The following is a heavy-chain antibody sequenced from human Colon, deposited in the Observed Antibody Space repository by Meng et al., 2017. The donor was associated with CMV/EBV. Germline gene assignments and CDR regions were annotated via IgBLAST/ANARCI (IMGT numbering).Heavy chain of an antibody. D-gene: IGHD6-19*01. CDR1: GFTFTTYT. Sequence: GESLKISCATSGFTFTTYTMNWVRQAPGKGLEWVSCISHSGSYIYQADSVKGRFTISRDNAKNSVYLEMNNLTAEDTAVYYCAGTARQWLVQGWFDPWGQGTLVTVSS. V-gene: IGHV3-21*01. CDR2: ISHSGSYI. CDR3: AGTARQWLVQGWFDP. J-gene: IGHJ5*02.